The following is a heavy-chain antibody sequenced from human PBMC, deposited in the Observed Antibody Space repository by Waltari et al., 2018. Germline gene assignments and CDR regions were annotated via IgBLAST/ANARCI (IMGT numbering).Heavy chain of an antibody. CDR3: TRPPGDRRRDY. D-gene: IGHD3-10*01. J-gene: IGHJ4*02. V-gene: IGHV3-11*01. CDR1: GFSFSDYY. Sequence: QVQLVDSGGGLVKPGGSLRRSCAASGFSFSDYYMGWIRQAPGKGLEWISYISSSGSTIYYADSVKGRFSISRDNGKNSLYLQMNSLRAEDTAVYYCTRPPGDRRRDYWGQGTLVTVSS. CDR2: ISSSGSTI.